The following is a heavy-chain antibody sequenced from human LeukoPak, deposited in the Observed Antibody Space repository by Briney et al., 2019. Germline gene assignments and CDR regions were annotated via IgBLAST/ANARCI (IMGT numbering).Heavy chain of an antibody. CDR2: IIPIFGTA. D-gene: IGHD3-22*01. J-gene: IGHJ6*03. CDR3: ARGVVSPYYYYYMDV. Sequence: SVKVSCKASGGTFSSYAISWVRQAPGQGLEWMGGIIPIFGTANYAQKFQGRVTITTDESTSTAYMELSSLRSEDTAVYYCARGVVSPYYYYYMDVWGKGTTVTVSS. CDR1: GGTFSSYA. V-gene: IGHV1-69*05.